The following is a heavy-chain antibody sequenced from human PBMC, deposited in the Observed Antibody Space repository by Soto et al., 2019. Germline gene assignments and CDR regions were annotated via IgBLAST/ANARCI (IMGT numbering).Heavy chain of an antibody. CDR2: INPNSGGT. Sequence: ASVKVSCKASGYTFTGYYMHWVRQAPGQGLEWMGWINPNSGGTNYAQKFQGRVTMTRDTSISTAYMELSRLRSDDTAVYYCARAAYYDFSSRYYTRENWFDPWRQGTLVTFSS. CDR1: GYTFTGYY. J-gene: IGHJ5*02. V-gene: IGHV1-2*02. CDR3: ARAAYYDFSSRYYTRENWFDP. D-gene: IGHD3-3*01.